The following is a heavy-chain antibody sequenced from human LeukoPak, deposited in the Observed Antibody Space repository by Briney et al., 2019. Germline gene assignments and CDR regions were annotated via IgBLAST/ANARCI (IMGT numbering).Heavy chain of an antibody. CDR2: ISSSDNTI. CDR1: GFAFSDYS. Sequence: SGGSLRLSCAASGFAFSDYSMNWVRKAPGKGLEWVSYISSSDNTIHYADSVKGRFTISRDNAKNSLYLEMNSLRDEDTAVYYCARVHRGYSYGRLDYWGQGTLVTVSS. CDR3: ARVHRGYSYGRLDY. V-gene: IGHV3-48*02. J-gene: IGHJ4*02. D-gene: IGHD5-18*01.